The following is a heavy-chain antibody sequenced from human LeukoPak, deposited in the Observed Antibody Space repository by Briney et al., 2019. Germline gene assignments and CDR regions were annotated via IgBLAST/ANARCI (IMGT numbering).Heavy chain of an antibody. CDR3: ARNRYNEKSIWFDP. CDR1: GYSISSGYY. Sequence: SETLSLTCTVSGYSISSGYYWGWIRQPPGKGLEWIGSIYHSGSTYYNPSLESRVTISVDTSKNQFSLKLSSVTAADTAVYYCARNRYNEKSIWFDPWGQGTLVTVSS. D-gene: IGHD1-1*01. CDR2: IYHSGST. J-gene: IGHJ5*02. V-gene: IGHV4-38-2*02.